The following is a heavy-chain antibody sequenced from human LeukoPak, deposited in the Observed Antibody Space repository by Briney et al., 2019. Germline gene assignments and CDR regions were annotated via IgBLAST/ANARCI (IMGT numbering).Heavy chain of an antibody. CDR1: GGSFSGYY. CDR3: ARGRQDVTMIVVVMTAVSYYLDV. V-gene: IGHV4-34*01. Sequence: SETLSLTCAVYGGSFSGYYWTWIRQTPEKGLEWVGEMNPSGSTNYNPSLKRRVTISVDTSKNQFSLELSSVTAADTAVYYCARGRQDVTMIVVVMTAVSYYLDVWGKGTTVTVS. J-gene: IGHJ6*03. D-gene: IGHD3-22*01. CDR2: MNPSGST.